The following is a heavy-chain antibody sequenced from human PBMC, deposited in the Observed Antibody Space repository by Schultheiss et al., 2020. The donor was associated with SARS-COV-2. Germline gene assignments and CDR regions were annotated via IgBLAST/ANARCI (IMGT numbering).Heavy chain of an antibody. Sequence: GGSLRLSCAASGFTFSSYAMHWVRQAPGKGLEWVSGISWNSGSIGYADSVKGRFTISRDNAKNSLYLQMNSLRAEDTAVYYCARASSSWYQPLNYWGQGTLVTVSS. CDR3: ARASSSWYQPLNY. CDR1: GFTFSSYA. CDR2: ISWNSGSI. J-gene: IGHJ4*02. V-gene: IGHV3-9*01. D-gene: IGHD6-13*01.